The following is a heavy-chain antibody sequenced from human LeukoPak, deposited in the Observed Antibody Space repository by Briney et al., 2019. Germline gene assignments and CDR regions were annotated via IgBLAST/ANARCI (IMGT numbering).Heavy chain of an antibody. V-gene: IGHV1-69*13. CDR3: ATSGGDYYYYSLDV. CDR1: GGTFSNHG. J-gene: IGHJ6*03. D-gene: IGHD3-10*01. CDR2: IIPVLGTT. Sequence: ASVKVSCKASGGTFSNHGISWVRQAPGQGLEWMGGIIPVLGTTNYAQTFQNKVTITADESTSTTYMELSSLTSEDTAVYYCATSGGDYYYYSLDVWGKGTPVTISS.